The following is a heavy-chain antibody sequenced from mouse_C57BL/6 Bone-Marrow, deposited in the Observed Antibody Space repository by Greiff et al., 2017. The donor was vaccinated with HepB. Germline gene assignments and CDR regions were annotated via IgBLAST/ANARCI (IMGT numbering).Heavy chain of an antibody. CDR2: INYDGSST. CDR3: ARASNYSAWFAC. Sequence: EVKLVESEGGLVQPGSSMKLSCTASGFTFSDYYMAWVRQVPEKGLEWVANINYDGSSTYYLDTLKSRFIITRDNAKNILYLQMSSLKSEDTATYYCARASNYSAWFACWGQGTLVTVSA. J-gene: IGHJ3*01. D-gene: IGHD2-5*01. CDR1: GFTFSDYY. V-gene: IGHV5-16*01.